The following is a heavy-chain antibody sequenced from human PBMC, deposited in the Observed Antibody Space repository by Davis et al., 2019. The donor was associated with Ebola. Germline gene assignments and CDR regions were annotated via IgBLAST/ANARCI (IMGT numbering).Heavy chain of an antibody. CDR1: GYTFTGYY. Sequence: ASVKVSCKASGYTFTGYYMHWVRQAPGQGLEWMGWINPNSGGTNYAQKFQGWVTMTRDTSISTAYMELSRLRSDDTAVYYCARGEKYQLLYNAYYYGMDVWGQGTTVTVSS. V-gene: IGHV1-2*04. CDR2: INPNSGGT. J-gene: IGHJ6*02. CDR3: ARGEKYQLLYNAYYYGMDV. D-gene: IGHD2-2*02.